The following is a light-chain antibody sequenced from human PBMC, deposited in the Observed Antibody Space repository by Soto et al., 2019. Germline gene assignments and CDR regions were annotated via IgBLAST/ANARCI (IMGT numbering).Light chain of an antibody. CDR3: QQSSITPRS. CDR1: QSISTY. CDR2: GAS. J-gene: IGKJ1*01. Sequence: DIRLTQSPPSLSASVGDRVTISCRASQSISTYLMWYQQKPGKAPNLLIYGASGLQNGVPSRFNGSGSGTEFSLTISGLQPEDSGTYYCQQSSITPRSFGQVNKVEI. V-gene: IGKV1-39*01.